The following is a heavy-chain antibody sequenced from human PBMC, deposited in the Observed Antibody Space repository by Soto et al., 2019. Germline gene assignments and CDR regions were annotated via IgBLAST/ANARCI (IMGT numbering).Heavy chain of an antibody. J-gene: IGHJ6*02. CDR3: ARARLRYFEIGPDYYYYGMDV. CDR1: GGTFXSYA. CDR2: IIPIFGTA. Sequence: GASVKVSCKASGGTFXSYAISWVRQAPGQGLEWMGGIIPIFGTANYAQKFQGRVTITADESTSTAYMELSSLRSEDTAVYYCARARLRYFEIGPDYYYYGMDVWGQGTTVTVSS. D-gene: IGHD3-9*01. V-gene: IGHV1-69*13.